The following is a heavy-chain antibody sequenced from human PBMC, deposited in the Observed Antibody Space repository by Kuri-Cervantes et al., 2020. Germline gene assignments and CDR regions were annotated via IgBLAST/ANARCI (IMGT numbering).Heavy chain of an antibody. CDR3: VRGGYAMDV. CDR1: GFTFTSYE. D-gene: IGHD2-2*01. Sequence: GESLKISCAASGFTFTSYEMNWVRQAPGKGLEWMAIIYPGNRDTRFGPSFVGHVSISVDTSIKTAYLEWDNLKASDTAIYYCVRGGYAMDVWGEGTMVTVSS. V-gene: IGHV5-51*01. J-gene: IGHJ6*03. CDR2: IYPGNRDT.